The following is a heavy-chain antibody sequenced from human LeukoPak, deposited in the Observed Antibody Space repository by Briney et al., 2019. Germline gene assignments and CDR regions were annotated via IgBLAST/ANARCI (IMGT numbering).Heavy chain of an antibody. CDR2: INHSGSI. CDR1: GGSISSGSYY. Sequence: SETLSLTCTVSGGSISSGSYYWTWIRQPAGKGLEWIGEINHSGSINYNPSLKSRVTISVDTSKNQFSLKLNSVTAADTAVYYCARDLLEVPAAIGSGDVYWGQGTLVTVSS. V-gene: IGHV4-61*10. D-gene: IGHD2-2*01. J-gene: IGHJ4*02. CDR3: ARDLLEVPAAIGSGDVY.